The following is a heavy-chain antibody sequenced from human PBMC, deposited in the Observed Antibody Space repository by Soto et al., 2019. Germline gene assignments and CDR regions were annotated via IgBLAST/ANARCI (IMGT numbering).Heavy chain of an antibody. J-gene: IGHJ3*01. D-gene: IGHD3-22*01. V-gene: IGHV3-30-3*01. Sequence: GSLRLSCAASGFTFSGSAIHWVRQAPGKGLEWVAVISYDGSNKYYADSVKGRFTISRDNSKNTLFLQVNSLRAEDTAVYYCARDQLYYNDISGRPLNAFDVWGQGTMVTVSS. CDR2: ISYDGSNK. CDR1: GFTFSGSA. CDR3: ARDQLYYNDISGRPLNAFDV.